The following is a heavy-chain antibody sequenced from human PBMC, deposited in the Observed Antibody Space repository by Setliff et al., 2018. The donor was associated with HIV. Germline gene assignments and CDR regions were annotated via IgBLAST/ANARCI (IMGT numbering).Heavy chain of an antibody. CDR3: ARGHHFYWYFDL. V-gene: IGHV1-18*01. CDR2: ISVYNGQT. J-gene: IGHJ2*01. CDR1: GYSFTTYG. Sequence: ASVKVSCKASGYSFTTYGISWVRQAPGQGLEWVGWISVYNGQTLYAQEVQDRITVTMDIPKDTAYMELRGLTPDDTAVYYCARGHHFYWYFDLWGPGTLVTVSS.